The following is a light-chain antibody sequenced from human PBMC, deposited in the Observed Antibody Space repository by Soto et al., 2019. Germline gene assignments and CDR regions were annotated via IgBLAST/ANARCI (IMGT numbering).Light chain of an antibody. Sequence: QSVLTQPASVSGSPGQSITISCTGTSSDVGSYNLVSWYQQHPGKAPKLMIYEVSKRPSGVSNRFSGSKSGNTASLTISGLQAEDEADYYCCSYGGVSYNVVFGGGTQLTVL. CDR3: CSYGGVSYNVV. CDR2: EVS. V-gene: IGLV2-23*02. J-gene: IGLJ2*01. CDR1: SSDVGSYNL.